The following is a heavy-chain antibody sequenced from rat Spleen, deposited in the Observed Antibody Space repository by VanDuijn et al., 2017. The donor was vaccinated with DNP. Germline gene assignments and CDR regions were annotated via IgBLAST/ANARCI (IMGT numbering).Heavy chain of an antibody. Sequence: EVQLQESGPGLVKPSQSLSLTCSVTGYSITSNYWGWIRKFPGNKMEWMGYISYSGSTGYNPSLKSRISVTRDTSQNQFFLQLNSVTTEDTATYYCARWSRYFDYWGQGVMVTVSS. CDR1: GYSITSNY. J-gene: IGHJ2*01. CDR2: ISYSGST. CDR3: ARWSRYFDY. V-gene: IGHV3-1*01.